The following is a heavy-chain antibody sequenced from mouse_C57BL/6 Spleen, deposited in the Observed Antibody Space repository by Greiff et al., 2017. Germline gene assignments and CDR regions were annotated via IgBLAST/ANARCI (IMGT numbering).Heavy chain of an antibody. D-gene: IGHD1-1*01. CDR3: ARDPGSYYYGSSPFAY. Sequence: EVKLLESGPGLVKPSQSLSLTCSVTGYSITSGYYWNWIRQFPGNKLEWMGYISYDGSNNYNPSLKNRISITRDTSKNQFFLKLNSVTTEDTATYYCARDPGSYYYGSSPFAYWGQGTLVTVSA. CDR2: ISYDGSN. V-gene: IGHV3-6*01. J-gene: IGHJ3*01. CDR1: GYSITSGYY.